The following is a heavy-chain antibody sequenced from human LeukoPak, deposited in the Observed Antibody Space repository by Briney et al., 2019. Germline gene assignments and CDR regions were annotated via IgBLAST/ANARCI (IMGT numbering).Heavy chain of an antibody. CDR2: ISSSGSTI. D-gene: IGHD3-22*01. Sequence: PGGSLRLSCAASGFTFSSYEMNWVRQAPGKGLEWVSYISSSGSTIYYADSVKGRFTISRDNAKNSLYLQMNSLRAEDTAVYYCARGDYYDSSGYYTYWGQGTLVTVSS. J-gene: IGHJ4*02. CDR1: GFTFSSYE. V-gene: IGHV3-48*03. CDR3: ARGDYYDSSGYYTY.